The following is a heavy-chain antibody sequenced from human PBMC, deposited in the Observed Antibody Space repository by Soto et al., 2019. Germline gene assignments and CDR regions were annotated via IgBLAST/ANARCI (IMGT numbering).Heavy chain of an antibody. J-gene: IGHJ5*02. D-gene: IGHD3-3*01. Sequence: PXGSLRLSCAASGFTFSSYGMHWVRQAPGKGLEWVAVISYDGSNKYYADSVKGRFTISRDNSKNTLYLQMNSLRAEDTAVYYCAKQLDLGFWSGSLDHWGQGTLVTVSS. CDR3: AKQLDLGFWSGSLDH. V-gene: IGHV3-30*18. CDR2: ISYDGSNK. CDR1: GFTFSSYG.